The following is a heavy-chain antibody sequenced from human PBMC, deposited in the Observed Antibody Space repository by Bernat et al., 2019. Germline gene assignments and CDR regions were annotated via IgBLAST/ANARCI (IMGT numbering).Heavy chain of an antibody. V-gene: IGHV4-59*01. CDR3: AGVFGGNSAYWCFDL. J-gene: IGHJ2*01. CDR1: GGSISSYY. CDR2: IYYSGST. D-gene: IGHD4-23*01. Sequence: QVQLQESGPGLVKPSETLSLTCPVSGGSISSYYWSWIRQPPGKGLEWIGYIYYSGSTNYNPSLKSRVTISVDTSKNQFSLKLTSVTAADTAVYYCAGVFGGNSAYWCFDLWGRGTLVTVSS.